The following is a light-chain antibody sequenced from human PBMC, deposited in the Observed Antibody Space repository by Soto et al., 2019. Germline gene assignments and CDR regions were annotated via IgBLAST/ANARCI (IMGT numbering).Light chain of an antibody. CDR1: QSISSW. Sequence: DIQMTQSPSTLSASVGDRVTITCRASQSISSWLAWYQQKPGKAPKLLIYKASSLESGVPSRFSGSGSGTDFTLTISSMQPEDFATYSCKQSYNSPQTFGQGTKVDIK. J-gene: IGKJ1*01. V-gene: IGKV1-5*03. CDR3: KQSYNSPQT. CDR2: KAS.